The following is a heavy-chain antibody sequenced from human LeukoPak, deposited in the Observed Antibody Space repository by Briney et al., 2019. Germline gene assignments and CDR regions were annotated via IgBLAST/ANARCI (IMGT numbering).Heavy chain of an antibody. CDR1: GGSFSGYY. Sequence: SETLSLTCAVYGGSFSGYYWSWIRQPPGKGLEWIGEINHSGSTNYNPSLKSRVTISVDTSKNQFSLKLSSVTAADTAVYYCARSGSSGWYDAFDICGQGTMVTVSS. D-gene: IGHD6-19*01. CDR3: ARSGSSGWYDAFDI. J-gene: IGHJ3*02. CDR2: INHSGST. V-gene: IGHV4-34*01.